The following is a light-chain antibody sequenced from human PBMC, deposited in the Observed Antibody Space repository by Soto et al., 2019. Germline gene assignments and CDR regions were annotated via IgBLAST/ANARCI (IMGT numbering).Light chain of an antibody. CDR2: NNV. V-gene: IGLV1-44*01. CDR1: SCNIGSNI. Sequence: QSVLTQPPSASGTPGQRVTISCSGSSCNIGSNILNWYRQVPGTAPKLLIYNNVHRPSGVPDHFSGSKSGASGSLAISGLQVEDEADYYCSAWDGSLNGLVFGGGTKVTVL. J-gene: IGLJ3*02. CDR3: SAWDGSLNGLV.